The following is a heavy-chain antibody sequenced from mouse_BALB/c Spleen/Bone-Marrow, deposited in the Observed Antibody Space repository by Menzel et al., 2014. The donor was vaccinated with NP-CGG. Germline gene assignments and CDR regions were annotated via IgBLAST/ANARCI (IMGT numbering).Heavy chain of an antibody. CDR3: TRSGYYGYGWYFDV. CDR2: INPSNDTP. D-gene: IGHD1-2*01. Sequence: VKLQESGAELVKPGASVKLSCRVSGYTFINYFVYWVKQRPGQGLEWIGEINPSNDTPNFNEKFKSKATLTVDKSSSTAYMQLSSLTSEDSAVYYCTRSGYYGYGWYFDVWGAGTTVTVSS. J-gene: IGHJ1*01. CDR1: GYTFINYF. V-gene: IGHV1S81*02.